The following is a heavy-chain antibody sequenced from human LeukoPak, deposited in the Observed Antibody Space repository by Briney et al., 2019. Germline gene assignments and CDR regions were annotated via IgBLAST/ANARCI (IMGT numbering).Heavy chain of an antibody. CDR3: VRFHDIAGYYPPDYFDY. J-gene: IGHJ4*02. CDR2: VSGSGVTT. Sequence: PGGSLRLSCAASGFTFNNYAMDWVRQAPGKGLEWVSGVSGSGVTTYYADSVKGRFTISRDNSKNTLYLQMNILSAEDSALYYCVRFHDIAGYYPPDYFDYWGQGTLVTVSS. V-gene: IGHV3-23*01. D-gene: IGHD3-9*01. CDR1: GFTFNNYA.